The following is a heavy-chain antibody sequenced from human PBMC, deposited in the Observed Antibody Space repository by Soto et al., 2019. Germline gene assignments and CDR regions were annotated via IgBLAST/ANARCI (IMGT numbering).Heavy chain of an antibody. J-gene: IGHJ5*02. CDR2: ISSTTNYI. D-gene: IGHD1-26*01. CDR1: GFTFTRYS. Sequence: GGSLRLSCAASGFTFTRYSMNWVHQAPGKGLEWVSSISSTTNYIYYGDSMKGRFTISRDNAKNSLYLEMNSLRAEDTAVYYCARDMHAGFTHYFDPWGQGTLVTVSS. CDR3: ARDMHAGFTHYFDP. V-gene: IGHV3-21*04.